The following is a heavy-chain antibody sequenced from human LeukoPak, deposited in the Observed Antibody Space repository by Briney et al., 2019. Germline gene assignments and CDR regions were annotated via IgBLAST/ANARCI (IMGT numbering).Heavy chain of an antibody. CDR2: INPNSGDT. J-gene: IGHJ4*02. V-gene: IGHV1-2*06. CDR3: ARDYCGGDCFPDY. CDR1: GYTFTGYY. D-gene: IGHD2-21*02. Sequence: PAASVKLSCKASGYTFTGYYVHWVRQAPGQGLEWMGRINPNSGDTNYAQTFQGRVTMTRDTSISTAYMELSRLRSDDTAVYYCARDYCGGDCFPDYWGQGTLVTVSS.